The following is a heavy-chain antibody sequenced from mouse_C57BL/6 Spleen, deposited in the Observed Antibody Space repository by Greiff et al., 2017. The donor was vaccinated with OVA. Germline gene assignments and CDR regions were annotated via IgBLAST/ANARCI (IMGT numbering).Heavy chain of an antibody. Sequence: QVQLQQSGAELVKPGASVKISCKASGYTFTDYYINWVKQRPGQGLEWIGKISPGSGSTYYNEKFKGKATLTADKSSSTAYMQLSSLTSEDSAVYFCARGKAYYSNYVEYFDVWGTGTTVTVSS. D-gene: IGHD2-5*01. CDR3: ARGKAYYSNYVEYFDV. CDR1: GYTFTDYY. J-gene: IGHJ1*03. V-gene: IGHV1-77*01. CDR2: ISPGSGST.